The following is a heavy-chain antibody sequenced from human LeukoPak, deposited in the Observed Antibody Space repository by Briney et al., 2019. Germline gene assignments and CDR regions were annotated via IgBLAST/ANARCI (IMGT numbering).Heavy chain of an antibody. V-gene: IGHV1-69*01. CDR1: GGTFSSYA. Sequence: SVKVSCKASGGTFSSYAISWVRQAPGQGLEWMGGIIPIFGTANYAQKFQGRVTITADESTSTAYMELSSLRSEDTAVYYCARDRGIAVAGTLGYFDYWGQGTLVTVSS. J-gene: IGHJ4*02. CDR3: ARDRGIAVAGTLGYFDY. CDR2: IIPIFGTA. D-gene: IGHD6-19*01.